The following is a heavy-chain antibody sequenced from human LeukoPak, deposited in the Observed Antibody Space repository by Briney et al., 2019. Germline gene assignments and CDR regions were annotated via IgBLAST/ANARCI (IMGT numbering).Heavy chain of an antibody. CDR1: GGSFSGYY. J-gene: IGHJ3*02. CDR2: INHSGST. V-gene: IGHV4-34*01. Sequence: PSETLSLTCAVYGGSFSGYYWSWIRQPPGKGLEWIGEINHSGSTNYNPSLKSRVTISVDTSKNQFSLKLSSVTAADTAVYYCAREGRYYDSSGIEDAFDIWGQGTMVTVSS. CDR3: AREGRYYDSSGIEDAFDI. D-gene: IGHD3-22*01.